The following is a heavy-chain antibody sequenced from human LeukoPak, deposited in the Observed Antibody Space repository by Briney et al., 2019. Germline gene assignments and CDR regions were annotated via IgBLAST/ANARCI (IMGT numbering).Heavy chain of an antibody. V-gene: IGHV3-30*02. CDR1: GFTFSSHG. CDR2: IWYGGSNK. Sequence: GGSLRLSCAASGFTFSSHGMHWVRQAPGKGLEWVAIIWYGGSNKYYADSVKGRFTISRDNSKNTLYLQMNSLRAEDTAVYYCAKDRSSGWEGYDAFDIWGQGTMVTVSS. D-gene: IGHD6-19*01. CDR3: AKDRSSGWEGYDAFDI. J-gene: IGHJ3*02.